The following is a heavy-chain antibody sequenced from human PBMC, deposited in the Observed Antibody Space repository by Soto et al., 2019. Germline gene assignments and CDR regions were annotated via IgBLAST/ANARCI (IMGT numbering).Heavy chain of an antibody. V-gene: IGHV1-46*01. CDR2: INPSGGST. CDR1: GKTFTSYY. Sequence: GASVELCCKESGKTFTSYYRHWVRQAPGQGLEWMGIINPSGGSTSYPQKFQGRVTMTRDTSTSTVYMELSSLRSEDTGVYYCAREGWSLGVYFQHWGQGTLVTVSS. J-gene: IGHJ1*01. D-gene: IGHD2-15*01. CDR3: AREGWSLGVYFQH.